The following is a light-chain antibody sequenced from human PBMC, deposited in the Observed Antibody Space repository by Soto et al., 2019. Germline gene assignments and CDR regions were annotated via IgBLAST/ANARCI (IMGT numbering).Light chain of an antibody. V-gene: IGLV1-44*01. J-gene: IGLJ1*01. CDR3: AAWDDSLNGRYV. CDR2: SNN. CDR1: SSHIGSNT. Sequence: QSVLTQPPSASGTPGQRVIISCSGSSSHIGSNTVNWYQQLPGTAPKLLIYSNNQRPPGVPDRFSGSKSGTSASLAISGLQSEDEADYYCAAWDDSLNGRYVFGTGTKLTVL.